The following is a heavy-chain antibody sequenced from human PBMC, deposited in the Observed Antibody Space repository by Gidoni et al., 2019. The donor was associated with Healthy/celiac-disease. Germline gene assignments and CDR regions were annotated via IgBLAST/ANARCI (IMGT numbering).Heavy chain of an antibody. Sequence: QITLKESGPTLVKPTQTLTLTCTFSGFSLSTSGVGVGWIRQPPGKALEWLALIYWDDDKRYSPSLKSRLTITKDTSKNQVVLTMTNMDPVDTATYYCARWYYDFWSTQFDPWGQGTLVTVSS. D-gene: IGHD3-3*01. CDR3: ARWYYDFWSTQFDP. CDR1: GFSLSTSGVG. J-gene: IGHJ5*02. CDR2: IYWDDDK. V-gene: IGHV2-5*02.